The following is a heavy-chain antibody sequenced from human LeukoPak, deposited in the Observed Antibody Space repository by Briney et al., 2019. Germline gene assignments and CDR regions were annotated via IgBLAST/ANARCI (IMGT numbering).Heavy chain of an antibody. J-gene: IGHJ4*02. D-gene: IGHD3-22*01. CDR1: GGSISSGDYY. CDR2: IYYGGST. CDR3: ARIAFGSVRFYDSSGHYSDY. V-gene: IGHV4-30-4*01. Sequence: PSETLSLTCTVSGGSISSGDYYWSWIRQPPGKGLEWIGYIYYGGSTYYNPSLKSRVTISVDTSKNQFSLKLSSVTAADTAVYYCARIAFGSVRFYDSSGHYSDYWGQGTLVTVSS.